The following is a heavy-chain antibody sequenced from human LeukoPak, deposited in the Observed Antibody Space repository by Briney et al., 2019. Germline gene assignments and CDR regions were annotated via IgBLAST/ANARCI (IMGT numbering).Heavy chain of an antibody. D-gene: IGHD4-17*01. Sequence: GGSLRLSCAASGFTFSSYSMNWVRQAPGKGLEWVSYISSSGSTIYYADSVKGRFTISRDNAKNSLHLQMNSLRAEDTAVYYCARDFSYGDYVFDYWGQGTLVTVSS. CDR1: GFTFSSYS. CDR2: ISSSGSTI. J-gene: IGHJ4*02. CDR3: ARDFSYGDYVFDY. V-gene: IGHV3-48*04.